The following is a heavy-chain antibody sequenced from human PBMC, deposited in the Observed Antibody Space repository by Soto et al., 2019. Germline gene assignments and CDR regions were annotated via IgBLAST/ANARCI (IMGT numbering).Heavy chain of an antibody. D-gene: IGHD2-21*02. Sequence: GASVKVSCKASGYTLTRYSIHWVRQAPGQRLEWMGWINAGNGNTKFSQKFQGRVTITRDTSASTAYMELSSLRSEDTAVYYCARSIVVVTALDYWGQGTLVTVSS. CDR2: INAGNGNT. CDR3: ARSIVVVTALDY. CDR1: GYTLTRYS. V-gene: IGHV1-3*01. J-gene: IGHJ4*02.